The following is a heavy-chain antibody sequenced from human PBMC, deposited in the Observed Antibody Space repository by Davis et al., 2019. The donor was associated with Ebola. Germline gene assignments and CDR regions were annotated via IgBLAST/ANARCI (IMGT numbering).Heavy chain of an antibody. CDR3: ASTSRYDFWSGYYL. CDR2: INPNSGGT. J-gene: IGHJ4*02. V-gene: IGHV1-2*02. Sequence: ASVKVSCKASGGTFSSYAISWVRQAPGQGLEWMGWINPNSGGTNYAQKFQGRVTMTRDTSISTAYMELSRLRSDDTAVYYCASTSRYDFWSGYYLWGQGTLVTVSS. D-gene: IGHD3-3*01. CDR1: GGTFSSYA.